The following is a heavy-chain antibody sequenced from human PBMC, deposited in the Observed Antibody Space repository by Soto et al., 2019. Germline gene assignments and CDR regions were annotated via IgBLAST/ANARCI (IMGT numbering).Heavy chain of an antibody. Sequence: GESLKISCKGSGYSFTSYWIGWVRQMPGKGLEWMGIIYPGDSDTRYSPSFQGQVTISADKSISTACLQWSSLKASDTAMYYCARISSTSCPGLYFDWLFQNTGDGMDVWGQGTTVTVSS. J-gene: IGHJ6*02. D-gene: IGHD3-9*01. CDR3: ARISSTSCPGLYFDWLFQNTGDGMDV. V-gene: IGHV5-51*01. CDR2: IYPGDSDT. CDR1: GYSFTSYW.